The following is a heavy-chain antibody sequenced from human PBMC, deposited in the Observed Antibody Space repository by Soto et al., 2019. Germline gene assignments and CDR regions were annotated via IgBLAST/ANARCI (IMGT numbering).Heavy chain of an antibody. D-gene: IGHD3-16*01. CDR1: GFTFSSYS. V-gene: IGHV3-21*01. Sequence: GGSLRLCCAASGFTFSSYSMNWVRQAPGKGLEWVSSISTSSSYIYYADSMKGRFTISRDNAKNSLYLQMNSLRAEDTAVYYCARDLHDYVSFRFDPWGQGTLVTSPQ. J-gene: IGHJ5*02. CDR3: ARDLHDYVSFRFDP. CDR2: ISTSSSYI.